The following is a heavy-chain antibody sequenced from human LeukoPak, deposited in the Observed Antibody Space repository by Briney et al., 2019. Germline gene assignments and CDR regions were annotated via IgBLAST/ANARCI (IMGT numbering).Heavy chain of an antibody. CDR1: GYTFTSYG. V-gene: IGHV1-18*04. CDR2: ISAYNGNT. D-gene: IGHD3-10*01. Sequence: ASVKVSCKASGYTFTSYGIRWVRQAPGQGLEWMGWISAYNGNTNYAQKLQGRVTMTTDTSTSTAYMELRSLRSDDTAVYYCARSSSVLLWFGELFADWFDPWGQGTLVTVSS. J-gene: IGHJ5*02. CDR3: ARSSSVLLWFGELFADWFDP.